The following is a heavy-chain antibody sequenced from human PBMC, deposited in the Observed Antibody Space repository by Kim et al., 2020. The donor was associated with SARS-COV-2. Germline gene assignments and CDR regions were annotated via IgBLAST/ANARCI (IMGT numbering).Heavy chain of an antibody. Sequence: SETLSLTCAVYGGSFSGYYWSWIRQPPGKGLEWIGEIIHSGNTYYNPSLKSRVPISLDTSKSQFSLRLNSVTAADTAVYYCARGLKGVVIMYHYYAMDVWGEGTTVTVSS. V-gene: IGHV4-34*01. CDR3: ARGLKGVVIMYHYYAMDV. CDR2: IIHSGNT. D-gene: IGHD2-21*01. J-gene: IGHJ6*02. CDR1: GGSFSGYY.